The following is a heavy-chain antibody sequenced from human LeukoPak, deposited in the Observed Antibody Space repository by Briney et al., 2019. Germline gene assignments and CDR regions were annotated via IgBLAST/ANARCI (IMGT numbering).Heavy chain of an antibody. D-gene: IGHD1-26*01. V-gene: IGHV3-64*01. J-gene: IGHJ4*02. CDR1: GFTFSSYA. Sequence: GGSLRLSCAASGFTFSSYAMHWVRQAPGKGLEYVSAISSNGGSTYYANSVKGRFTISRDNSKNTLYLQMGSLRAEDMAVYYCARDPYKVPFSGSYYDYWGQGTLVTVSS. CDR2: ISSNGGST. CDR3: ARDPYKVPFSGSYYDY.